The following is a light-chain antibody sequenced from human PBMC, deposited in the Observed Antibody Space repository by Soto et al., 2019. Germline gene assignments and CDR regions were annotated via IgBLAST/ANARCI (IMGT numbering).Light chain of an antibody. V-gene: IGKV1-5*01. CDR3: QKYDSYPLN. Sequence: DVQMTHSPSTLSASVVYIVTITFRASQSINNLLAWYQQKPGKAPKFLIYDVSTLESGVPSRFSGSGSGTEFTLTISSLQPEDFATYYCQKYDSYPLNFGGGTKVDIK. CDR1: QSINNL. J-gene: IGKJ4*01. CDR2: DVS.